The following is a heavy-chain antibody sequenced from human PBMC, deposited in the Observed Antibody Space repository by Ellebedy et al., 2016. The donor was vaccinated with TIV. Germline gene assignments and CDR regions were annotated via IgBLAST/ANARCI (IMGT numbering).Heavy chain of an antibody. CDR1: GGSISSGGYY. J-gene: IGHJ4*02. D-gene: IGHD3-22*01. Sequence: SETLSLTCTVSGGSISSGGYYWSWIRQHPGKGLEWVGYIYYSGSTYYNPSLKSRVTISVDTSKNQFSLKLSSVTAADTAVYYCARTPGYDRNFDYWGQGTLVTVSS. V-gene: IGHV4-31*03. CDR3: ARTPGYDRNFDY. CDR2: IYYSGST.